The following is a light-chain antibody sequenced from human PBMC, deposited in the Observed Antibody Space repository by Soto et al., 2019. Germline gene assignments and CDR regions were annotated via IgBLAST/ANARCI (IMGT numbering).Light chain of an antibody. Sequence: QSALTQPASVSGSPGQSITIYCTGTSSDVCGYNYVSWYQQHPGKAPKFMIYDVSNRPSGVSNRFSGSKSGNTASLTISGLQAEDEADYYCSSYTTSNTRQIVFGTGTKVTVL. CDR1: SSDVCGYNY. J-gene: IGLJ1*01. CDR3: SSYTTSNTRQIV. CDR2: DVS. V-gene: IGLV2-14*01.